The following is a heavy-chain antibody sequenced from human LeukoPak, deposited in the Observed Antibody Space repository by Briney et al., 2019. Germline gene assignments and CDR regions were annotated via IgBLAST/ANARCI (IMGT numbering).Heavy chain of an antibody. V-gene: IGHV4-34*01. Sequence: GSLRLSCVASGFTFSIYTMSWVRQAPGKGLEWIGEINHSGSTNYNPSLKSRVTISVDTSKNQFPLKLSSVTAADTAVYYCARGLRPVDYWGQGTLVTVSS. D-gene: IGHD4-17*01. CDR1: GFTFSIYT. J-gene: IGHJ4*02. CDR2: INHSGST. CDR3: ARGLRPVDY.